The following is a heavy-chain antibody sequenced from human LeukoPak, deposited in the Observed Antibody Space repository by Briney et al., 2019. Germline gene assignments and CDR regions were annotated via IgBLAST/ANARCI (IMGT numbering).Heavy chain of an antibody. Sequence: GRSLRLSCAASGFTFSSYGMHWVRQAPGKGLEWVAVISYDGSNKYYADSVKGRFTISRDNSKNTLYLQMNSLRAEDTAVYYCAKDLFRSWIQLWSYFDYWGQGTLVTVSS. J-gene: IGHJ4*02. V-gene: IGHV3-30*18. D-gene: IGHD5-18*01. CDR3: AKDLFRSWIQLWSYFDY. CDR2: ISYDGSNK. CDR1: GFTFSSYG.